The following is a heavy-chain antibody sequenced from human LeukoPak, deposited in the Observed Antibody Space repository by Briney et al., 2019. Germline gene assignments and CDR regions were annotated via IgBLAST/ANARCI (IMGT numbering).Heavy chain of an antibody. CDR2: ISYDGSNK. CDR1: GFTFSSYA. Sequence: GGSLRLSCAASGFTFSSYAMHWVRQAPGKGLEWAAVISYDGSNKYYADSVKGRFTISRDNSKNTLYLQMNSLRAEDTAVYYCARVTMDGYYFDYWGQGTLVTVSS. CDR3: ARVTMDGYYFDY. J-gene: IGHJ4*02. D-gene: IGHD1-1*01. V-gene: IGHV3-30-3*01.